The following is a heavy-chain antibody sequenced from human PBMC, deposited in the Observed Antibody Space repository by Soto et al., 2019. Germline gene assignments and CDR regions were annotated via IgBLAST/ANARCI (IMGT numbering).Heavy chain of an antibody. J-gene: IGHJ5*02. D-gene: IGHD2-21*01. Sequence: GGPLRLSCAASGFTFSSYWMSWVRQAPGKGLEWVANIKQDGSEKYYVDSVKGRFTISRDNAKNSLYLQMNSLRAEDTAVYYCARERDSAYGENCCDPWGQGTLVTVSS. CDR2: IKQDGSEK. CDR3: ARERDSAYGENCCDP. V-gene: IGHV3-7*05. CDR1: GFTFSSYW.